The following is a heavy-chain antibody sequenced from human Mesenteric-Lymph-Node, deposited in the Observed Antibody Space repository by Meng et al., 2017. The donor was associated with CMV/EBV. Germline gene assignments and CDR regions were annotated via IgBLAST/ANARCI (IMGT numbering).Heavy chain of an antibody. Sequence: GESLKISCAASGFTFSNSWMTWVRQAPGKGLEWVANLNQLGSELLGSEKYYVDSVKGRFTVSRDNAKNSLYLQMNSLRAEDTATYYCAKDQGWGALDVWGQGTTVTVSS. CDR3: AKDQGWGALDV. J-gene: IGHJ6*02. D-gene: IGHD6-19*01. CDR2: LNQLGSELLGSEK. V-gene: IGHV3-7*01. CDR1: GFTFSNSW.